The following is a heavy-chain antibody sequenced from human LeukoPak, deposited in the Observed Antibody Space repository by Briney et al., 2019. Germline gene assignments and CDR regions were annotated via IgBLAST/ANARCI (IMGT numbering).Heavy chain of an antibody. V-gene: IGHV3-64D*06. CDR2: ISSNGGST. J-gene: IGHJ5*02. CDR1: GFAFSGYA. Sequence: PGGSLRLSCSASGFAFSGYAMHWVRQAPGKGLEYVSAISSNGGSTYYADSVKGRFTISRDNSKNTLYLQMNSLRAEDTAVYYCAKPVWFGELLPFDPWGQGTLVTVSS. CDR3: AKPVWFGELLPFDP. D-gene: IGHD3-10*01.